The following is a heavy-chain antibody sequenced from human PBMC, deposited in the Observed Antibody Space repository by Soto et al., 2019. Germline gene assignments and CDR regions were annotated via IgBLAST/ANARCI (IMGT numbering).Heavy chain of an antibody. Sequence: ASVKVSCKASGFTFSSSAVQWVRQARGQPLEWIGWIVLGNGNTNYAQKFQQRVTITRDMSTSTAYMEVRSLTSEDTAVYYCATRIGNIGWYWLDTWGQGTLVTVSS. CDR3: ATRIGNIGWYWLDT. CDR2: IVLGNGNT. J-gene: IGHJ5*02. CDR1: GFTFSSSA. D-gene: IGHD6-19*01. V-gene: IGHV1-58*01.